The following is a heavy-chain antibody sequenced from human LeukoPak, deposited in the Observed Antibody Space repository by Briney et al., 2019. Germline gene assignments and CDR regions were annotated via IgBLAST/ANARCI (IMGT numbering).Heavy chain of an antibody. CDR3: ARDGIP. CDR2: INHSGST. J-gene: IGHJ4*02. Sequence: SETLSLTCAVYGGSFSGYYWSWIRQPPGKGLEWIGEINHSGSTSYNPSLKSRVTISVDTSKNQFSLKLSSVTAADTAVYYCARDGIPGGQGTLVTVSS. D-gene: IGHD5-18*01. CDR1: GGSFSGYY. V-gene: IGHV4-34*01.